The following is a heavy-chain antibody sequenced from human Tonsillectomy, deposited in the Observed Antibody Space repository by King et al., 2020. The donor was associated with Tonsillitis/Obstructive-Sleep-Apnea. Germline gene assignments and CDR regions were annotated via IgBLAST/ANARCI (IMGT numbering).Heavy chain of an antibody. Sequence: VQLVESGGGLVQPGGSLRLSCAASGFTFSRYAMTWVRQAPGKGLEWVSGTSTTGGTTYYAESVKGRFTISRDNSKNTLYLQMNSLSAEDTAIYFCAKPCEDRNWCLRGLDCWGQGTLVTVSS. J-gene: IGHJ4*02. D-gene: IGHD2-8*02. CDR3: AKPCEDRNWCLRGLDC. V-gene: IGHV3-23*04. CDR2: TSTTGGTT. CDR1: GFTFSRYA.